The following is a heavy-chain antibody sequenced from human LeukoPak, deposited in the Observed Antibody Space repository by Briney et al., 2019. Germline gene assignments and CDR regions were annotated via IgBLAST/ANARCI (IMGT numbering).Heavy chain of an antibody. CDR2: ISQNGDNT. J-gene: IGHJ4*02. V-gene: IGHV3-64D*06. Sequence: GGSLRLSCSVSGFSFSSYVLHWVRQAPGKGLESVSGISQNGDNTYYADSVEGRFTISKDNSENTLYLQMNSLRPEDTAVYYCMNPNHYGSGRWGQGTLVTVSS. D-gene: IGHD3-10*01. CDR3: MNPNHYGSGR. CDR1: GFSFSSYV.